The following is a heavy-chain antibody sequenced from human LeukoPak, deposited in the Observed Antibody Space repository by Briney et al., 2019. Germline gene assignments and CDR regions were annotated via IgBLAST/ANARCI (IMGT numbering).Heavy chain of an antibody. CDR3: AREGPYSDSSRSRFDY. J-gene: IGHJ4*02. D-gene: IGHD6-6*01. CDR2: IIPILVA. CDR1: GGTFNTYA. Sequence: SVKVSCKASGGTFNTYAITWVRQAPGQGLEWMGRIIPILVADSAQKFQGRVTISADRSTSTVYMELSSLRSEDTAVYYCAREGPYSDSSRSRFDYWGQGTLVTVSS. V-gene: IGHV1-69*04.